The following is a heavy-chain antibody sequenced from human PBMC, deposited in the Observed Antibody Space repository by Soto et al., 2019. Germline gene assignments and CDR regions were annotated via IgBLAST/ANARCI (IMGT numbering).Heavy chain of an antibody. Sequence: QVQLQESGPGLVKPSETLSLTCTVSGGSISSGGYYWSWIRQYPGKGLEWIGYIYSSGSTYKNPSLQSRVTLSVDTSKNQLSLTLGSVTAADTAVYYCARVPNGSGSFQFDYWGQGSLVTVSS. CDR1: GGSISSGGYY. J-gene: IGHJ4*02. CDR2: IYSSGST. D-gene: IGHD3-10*01. V-gene: IGHV4-31*03. CDR3: ARVPNGSGSFQFDY.